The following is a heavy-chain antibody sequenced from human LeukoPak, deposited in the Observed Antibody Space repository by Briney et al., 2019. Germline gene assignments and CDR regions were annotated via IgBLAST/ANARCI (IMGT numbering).Heavy chain of an antibody. D-gene: IGHD3-22*01. V-gene: IGHV3-33*06. CDR3: AKGPHYYDSSGYYFRFDY. CDR1: GFTFSSDG. J-gene: IGHJ4*02. Sequence: GGSLRLSRAASGFTFSSDGMHWVRQAAGNGLEPAPVISYDGSNKYYADSVKSRFTISRDNSKNTLYLQMNSLRAEDTAVYYCAKGPHYYDSSGYYFRFDYWGQGTLVTVSS. CDR2: ISYDGSNK.